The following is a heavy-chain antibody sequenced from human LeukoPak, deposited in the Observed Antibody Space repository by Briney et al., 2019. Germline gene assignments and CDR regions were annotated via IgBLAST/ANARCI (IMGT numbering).Heavy chain of an antibody. CDR1: GFTFTDYY. Sequence: PGGSLRLSCAASGFTFTDYYMSWIRQAPGKGLEWLSYISSSGSTIYYADSVKGRFTISRDDAKNSLSLQMNSLRAEDTAVYYCARSGIKMVRGVIIKSPYHMDVWGKGTTVTVSS. D-gene: IGHD3-10*01. CDR3: ARSGIKMVRGVIIKSPYHMDV. J-gene: IGHJ6*03. V-gene: IGHV3-11*04. CDR2: ISSSGSTI.